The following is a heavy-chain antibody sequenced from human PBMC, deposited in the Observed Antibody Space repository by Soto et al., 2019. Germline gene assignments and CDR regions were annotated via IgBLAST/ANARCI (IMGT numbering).Heavy chain of an antibody. CDR2: TRSKVYGGTT. D-gene: IGHD3-16*02. V-gene: IGHV3-49*03. CDR3: ARGYTPTY. J-gene: IGHJ4*02. CDR1: GFTFGDYA. Sequence: GGSLRLSCTTSGFTFGDYAMSWFRQAPGKGLERVGFTRSKVYGGTTEYAASVKGRFTISRDDSKSIAYLQMNSLKIEDTAIYYCARGYTPTYWGQGTLVTVSS.